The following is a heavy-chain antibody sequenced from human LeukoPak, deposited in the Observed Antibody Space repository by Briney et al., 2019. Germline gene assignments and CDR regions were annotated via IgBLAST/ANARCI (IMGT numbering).Heavy chain of an antibody. CDR3: AKEVGAWYSSSSGFDY. CDR2: ISGSGGST. Sequence: GGSLRLSCAASGFTFNSYWMSWVRQAPGKGLEWVSAISGSGGSTYYADSVKGRFTISRDNSKNTLYLQMNSLRAEDTAVYYCAKEVGAWYSSSSGFDYWGQGTLVTVSS. V-gene: IGHV3-23*01. CDR1: GFTFNSYW. J-gene: IGHJ4*02. D-gene: IGHD6-6*01.